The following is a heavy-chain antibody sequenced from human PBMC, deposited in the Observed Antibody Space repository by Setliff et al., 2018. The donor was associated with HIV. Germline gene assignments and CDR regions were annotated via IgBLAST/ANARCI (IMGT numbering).Heavy chain of an antibody. V-gene: IGHV4-59*11. D-gene: IGHD5-12*01. Sequence: SETLSLTCTVSGDSISSHYWRWIRQPPGKGLEWIGSVHYTGSASYNPSLRSRVTISVDTSKNQFFLKLNSVTAADTAVYYCARDSRWLQFPYFDSWGQGTPVTVSS. CDR3: ARDSRWLQFPYFDS. CDR2: VHYTGSA. CDR1: GDSISSHY. J-gene: IGHJ4*01.